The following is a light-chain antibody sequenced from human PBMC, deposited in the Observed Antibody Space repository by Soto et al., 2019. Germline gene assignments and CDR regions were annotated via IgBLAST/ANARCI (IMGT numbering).Light chain of an antibody. V-gene: IGKV1-5*01. Sequence: DIQMTQSPSTLSASVGDRVTITCRASQRIRNWLAWYQQKPGKAPKLLIYDASTLDSGVPSRFGGSGSGTEFTLTITSLQPADFATYHCQQYNSSSFGFGPGTKVDL. CDR1: QRIRNW. CDR2: DAS. CDR3: QQYNSSSFG. J-gene: IGKJ3*01.